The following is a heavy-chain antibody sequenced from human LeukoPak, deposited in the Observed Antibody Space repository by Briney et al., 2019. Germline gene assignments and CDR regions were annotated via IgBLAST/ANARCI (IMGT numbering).Heavy chain of an antibody. D-gene: IGHD3-22*01. CDR2: INTIGSYI. J-gene: IGHJ4*02. Sequence: GGSLRLSCAASGFTFSSYSFNWVRQALGKGLEWVSSINTIGSYIYYADSVKGRFTISRDDADNSLYLQMNSLRAEDTAVYFCARLRRNSDRSGFYYYYDNWGQGTLVTVSS. CDR1: GFTFSSYS. V-gene: IGHV3-21*01. CDR3: ARLRRNSDRSGFYYYYDN.